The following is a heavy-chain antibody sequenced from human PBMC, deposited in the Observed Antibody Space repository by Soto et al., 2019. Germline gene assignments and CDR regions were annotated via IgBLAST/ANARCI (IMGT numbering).Heavy chain of an antibody. CDR2: INAGNGNT. Sequence: GASVKVSCKASGYTFTSYAMHWVRQAPGQRLEWMGWINAGNGNTKYSQKFQGRVTITRDTSASTAYMELSSLRSEDTAVYYCARSTWSEDSSSWPFDYWGQGTLVTVSS. CDR3: ARSTWSEDSSSWPFDY. V-gene: IGHV1-3*01. D-gene: IGHD6-13*01. CDR1: GYTFTSYA. J-gene: IGHJ4*02.